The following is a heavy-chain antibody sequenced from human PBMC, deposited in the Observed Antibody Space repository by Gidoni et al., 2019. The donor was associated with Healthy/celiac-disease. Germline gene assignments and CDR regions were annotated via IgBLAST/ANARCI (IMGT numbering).Heavy chain of an antibody. J-gene: IGHJ4*02. Sequence: QLQLQESGPGLVKPSETLSLTCTVSGGSISSSSYYWGWLRQPPGKGLEWIGSIYYSGSTYYNPSLKSRVTISVDTSKNQFSLKLSSVTAADTAVYYCAGITMIVVVITSWGQGTLVTVSS. CDR3: AGITMIVVVITS. D-gene: IGHD3-22*01. CDR2: IYYSGST. V-gene: IGHV4-39*01. CDR1: GGSISSSSYY.